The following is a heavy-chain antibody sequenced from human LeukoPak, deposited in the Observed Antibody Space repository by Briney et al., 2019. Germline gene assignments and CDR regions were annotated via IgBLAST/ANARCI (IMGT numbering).Heavy chain of an antibody. CDR2: IKQDGSEK. Sequence: GGSLRLSCAASGFTFSSYWMSWVRQAPGKGLEWVANIKQDGSEKYYVDSVKGRFTISRDNAKNSLYLQMNSLRAEDTAVYYCARGGCSSTSCYFDYWGQGTLVTVSS. CDR1: GFTFSSYW. D-gene: IGHD2-2*01. J-gene: IGHJ4*02. V-gene: IGHV3-7*01. CDR3: ARGGCSSTSCYFDY.